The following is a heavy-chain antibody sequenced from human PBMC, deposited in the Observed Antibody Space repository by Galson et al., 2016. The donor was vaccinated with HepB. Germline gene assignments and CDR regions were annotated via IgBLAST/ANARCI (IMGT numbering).Heavy chain of an antibody. D-gene: IGHD4-23*01. J-gene: IGHJ4*02. V-gene: IGHV3-53*01. Sequence: SLRLSCAASGFSVIGNYMSWVRQAPRKGLEWVAFLSLNGDTFYADSVEGRFTISGDSSKNTLFLQMDSLRDEDTALYYCAGAARWDLLFDSWGQGTLVTVSS. CDR2: LSLNGDT. CDR3: AGAARWDLLFDS. CDR1: GFSVIGNY.